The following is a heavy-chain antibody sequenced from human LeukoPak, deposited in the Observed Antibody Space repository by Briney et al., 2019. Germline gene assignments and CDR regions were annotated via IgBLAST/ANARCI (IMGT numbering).Heavy chain of an antibody. CDR1: GFTFSSYA. CDR2: ISGSGGST. D-gene: IGHD3-22*01. Sequence: GGSLRLSCAASGFTFSSYAMSCVRQAPGKGLEWVSAISGSGGSTYYADSVKGRFTISRDNPKNTLYLQMNSLRAEDTAVYYCASHEREYYYDSSGYLGYWGQGTLVTVSS. V-gene: IGHV3-23*01. CDR3: ASHEREYYYDSSGYLGY. J-gene: IGHJ4*02.